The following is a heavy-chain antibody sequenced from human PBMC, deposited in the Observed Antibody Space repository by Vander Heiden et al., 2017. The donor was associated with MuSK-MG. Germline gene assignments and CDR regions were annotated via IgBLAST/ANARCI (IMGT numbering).Heavy chain of an antibody. Sequence: EVQLVESGGGLVQPGGSLRLSCVASGFSFPPHWMTWFCQTPGKGLEWVANIRPGGSDKHYVESVKGRFTISRDDATNSVFLQMNSLRVEDTAVYYCARGGRVAVPGEILWGQGTLVTVSS. V-gene: IGHV3-7*01. CDR3: ARGGRVAVPGEIL. CDR1: GFSFPPHW. D-gene: IGHD3-16*01. CDR2: IRPGGSDK. J-gene: IGHJ4*02.